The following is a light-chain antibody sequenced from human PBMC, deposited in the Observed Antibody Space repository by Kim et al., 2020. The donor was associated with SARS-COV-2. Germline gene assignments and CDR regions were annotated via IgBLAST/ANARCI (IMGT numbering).Light chain of an antibody. CDR3: QQHGNSPYT. V-gene: IGKV3-20*01. Sequence: LSRGGRATHSCRASQNVSGTYLAWYQQKPGQAPRLLIYGASSRPTGVPDRFGGSGSGTDFTLTVTRLEPEDFAVYYCQQHGNSPYTFGQGTKLEI. CDR2: GAS. CDR1: QNVSGTY. J-gene: IGKJ2*01.